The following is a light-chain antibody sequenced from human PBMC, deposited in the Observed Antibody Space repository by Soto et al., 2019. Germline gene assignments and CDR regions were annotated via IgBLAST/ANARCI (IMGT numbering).Light chain of an antibody. V-gene: IGKV1-39*01. CDR2: AAS. CDR3: QQSFTTIRT. CDR1: QSISTF. Sequence: DIQMTQSPSSLSASVGDRVTISCRPSQSISTFLNWYQQRPGRAPKLLIYAASTLQSGVPSRFSGSGSGTDFTLSISSLQPEDFATYYCQQSFTTIRTFGQGTKVEIK. J-gene: IGKJ1*01.